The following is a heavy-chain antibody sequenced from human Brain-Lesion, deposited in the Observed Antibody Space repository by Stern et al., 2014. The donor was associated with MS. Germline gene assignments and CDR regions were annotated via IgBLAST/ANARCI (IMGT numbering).Heavy chain of an antibody. CDR1: GFSLSNAAMG. Sequence: QVTLQESGPVLVKPTETLTLTCSVSGFSLSNAAMGVSWIRQPPGKALECLAHIFSTGETAYRTSLKSMLTISKDTSTSQVGLTLTNMDPVDTATYYCARMREYCSGGICFAGYYDSWGRGTLVTVPS. CDR2: IFSTGET. V-gene: IGHV2-26*01. J-gene: IGHJ4*02. CDR3: ARMREYCSGGICFAGYYDS. D-gene: IGHD2-15*01.